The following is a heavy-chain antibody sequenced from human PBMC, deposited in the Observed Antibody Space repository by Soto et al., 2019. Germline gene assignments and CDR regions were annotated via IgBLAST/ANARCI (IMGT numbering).Heavy chain of an antibody. CDR2: ISWNSGGI. Sequence: GGSLRLSCAASGFTFDDYAMHWVRQVPGEGLEWVSGISWNSGGIGYADSVKGRFTISRDNAKNSLYLQMNTLRAGDTALYYCAKDIGYCSGSICYAFDYRGQGILVTVSS. D-gene: IGHD2-15*01. CDR3: AKDIGYCSGSICYAFDY. J-gene: IGHJ4*02. CDR1: GFTFDDYA. V-gene: IGHV3-9*01.